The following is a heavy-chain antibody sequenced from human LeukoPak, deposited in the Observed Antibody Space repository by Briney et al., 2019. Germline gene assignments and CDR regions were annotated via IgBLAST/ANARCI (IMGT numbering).Heavy chain of an antibody. CDR2: IYSGGST. J-gene: IGHJ4*02. CDR1: GFTVSSNY. V-gene: IGHV3-66*04. CDR3: ARLDRPYYFDY. D-gene: IGHD3-9*01. Sequence: GGSLRLSCAASGFTVSSNYMSWVRQAPGKGLEWVSVIYSGGSTYYADSVKGRFTISRDNSKNTLYLQMNSLRAEDTAVYHCARLDRPYYFDYWGQGTLVTVSS.